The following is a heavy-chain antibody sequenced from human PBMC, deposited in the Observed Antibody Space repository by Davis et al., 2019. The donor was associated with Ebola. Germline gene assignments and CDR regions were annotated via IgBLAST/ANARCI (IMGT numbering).Heavy chain of an antibody. CDR1: GYTFTGYY. V-gene: IGHV1-2*02. Sequence: ASVTVSCKASGYTFTGYYIHWVRQAPGQGLEWMGWIDPKSGGGNYAPRFQGRVTMTTDTSISTAYMDLSSLRSDDTAVFYCMRELHGGEFNYWGQGTLVTVSS. J-gene: IGHJ4*02. CDR2: IDPKSGGG. CDR3: MRELHGGEFNY. D-gene: IGHD3-16*01.